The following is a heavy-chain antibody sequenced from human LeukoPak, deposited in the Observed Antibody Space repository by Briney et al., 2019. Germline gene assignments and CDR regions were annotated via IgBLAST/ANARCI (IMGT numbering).Heavy chain of an antibody. CDR3: ARVYYDFWSGYSHWYFDL. CDR1: GYTFTSYG. V-gene: IGHV1-18*01. Sequence: GASVKVSCKASGYTFTSYGISWVRQAPGQGLEWMGWISAYNGNTNCAQKLQGRVTMTTDTSTSTAYMELRSLRSDDTAVYYCARVYYDFWSGYSHWYFDLWGRGTLVTVSS. D-gene: IGHD3-3*01. CDR2: ISAYNGNT. J-gene: IGHJ2*01.